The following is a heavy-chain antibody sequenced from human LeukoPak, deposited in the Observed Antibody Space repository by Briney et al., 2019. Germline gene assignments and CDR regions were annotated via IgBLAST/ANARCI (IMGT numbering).Heavy chain of an antibody. Sequence: SETLSLTCTVSGDSISSGSYYWSWIRQPAGKGLEWIGRIYTSGSTNYNPSLKSRVTISVDTSKNQFSLKLSSVTAADTAVYYCAREKDNWNSRYFDLWGRGTLVTVSS. CDR2: IYTSGST. CDR1: GDSISSGSYY. J-gene: IGHJ2*01. CDR3: AREKDNWNSRYFDL. V-gene: IGHV4-61*02. D-gene: IGHD1-7*01.